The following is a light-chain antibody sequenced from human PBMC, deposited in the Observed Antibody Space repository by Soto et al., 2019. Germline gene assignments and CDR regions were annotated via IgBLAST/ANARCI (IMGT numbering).Light chain of an antibody. J-gene: IGKJ2*01. CDR2: AAS. CDR1: QSIDNF. V-gene: IGKV1-39*01. Sequence: IQMTQSPSSLSASVGDRVTITCRPSQSIDNFLNWYQQKPGKAPNLLIYAASSLQSGVSSRFSGSGSGTDFTLTISSLQPEDSATYYCQQSYSLPYTFGQGTKGDIK. CDR3: QQSYSLPYT.